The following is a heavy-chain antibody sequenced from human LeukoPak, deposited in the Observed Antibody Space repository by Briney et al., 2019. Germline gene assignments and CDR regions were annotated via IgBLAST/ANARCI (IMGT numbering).Heavy chain of an antibody. Sequence: SETLSLTCAVYGGSFSGYYWSWIRQPPGEGLEWIGEINHSGSTNYNPSLKSRVTISVDTSKNQFSLKLSSVTAADTAVYYCARQTGLGLFILPGGQGTLVTVSS. CDR1: GGSFSGYY. CDR2: INHSGST. V-gene: IGHV4-34*01. J-gene: IGHJ4*02. CDR3: ARQTGLGLFILP. D-gene: IGHD3/OR15-3a*01.